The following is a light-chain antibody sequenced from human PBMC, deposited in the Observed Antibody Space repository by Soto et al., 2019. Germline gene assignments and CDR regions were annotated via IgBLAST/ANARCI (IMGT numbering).Light chain of an antibody. CDR3: QQYGSSPGT. CDR1: QSVSSSY. CDR2: GAS. V-gene: IGKV3-20*01. Sequence: ESVLTQSPGTLSLSPGERATLSCRASQSVSSSYLAWYQQKPGQAPRLLIYGASSRATGIPDRFSGSGSGTDFTLTISRLEPEDFAVYFPQQYGSSPGTVGQGTKV. J-gene: IGKJ1*01.